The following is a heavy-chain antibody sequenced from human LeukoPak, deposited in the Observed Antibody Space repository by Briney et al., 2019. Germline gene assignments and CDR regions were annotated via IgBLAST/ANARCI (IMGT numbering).Heavy chain of an antibody. D-gene: IGHD2-2*01. CDR2: IYPGDSDT. CDR1: GYSSTSYW. Sequence: GESLKISCKGSGYSSTSYWIGWVRQMPGKGLEWMGIIYPGDSDTRYSPSFQGQVTISADKSISTAYLQWSSLKASDTAMYYCARRYCSSTSCTDLDYWGQGTLVTVSS. CDR3: ARRYCSSTSCTDLDY. J-gene: IGHJ4*02. V-gene: IGHV5-51*01.